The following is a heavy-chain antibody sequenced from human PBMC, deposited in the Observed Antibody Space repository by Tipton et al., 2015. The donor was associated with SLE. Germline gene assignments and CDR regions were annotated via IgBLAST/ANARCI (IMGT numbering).Heavy chain of an antibody. CDR2: IYYSGST. CDR3: AREIITTIVDGPYAFDI. D-gene: IGHD3-22*01. J-gene: IGHJ3*02. Sequence: GLVKPSETLSLTCGVYGGSFSAYYWSWIRQPPGKGLEWIGYIYYSGSTYYNPSLKSRVTISVDTSKNQFSLKLSSVTAADTAVYYCAREIITTIVDGPYAFDIWGQGTMVTVSS. V-gene: IGHV4-34*09. CDR1: GGSFSAYY.